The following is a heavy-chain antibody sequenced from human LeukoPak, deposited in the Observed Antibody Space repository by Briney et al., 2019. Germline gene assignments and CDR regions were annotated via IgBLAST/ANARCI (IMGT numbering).Heavy chain of an antibody. V-gene: IGHV1-46*01. D-gene: IGHD1-26*01. Sequence: ASVKVSCKASGYSFTSYYMHWVRQAPAQGLEWMGLINPSGSSTTYAQRFQGRVTMTRDISTSTDYMELTSLTSDDTAMYYCARDNSVGETAWWFDPWGQGTLVTVSS. CDR3: ARDNSVGETAWWFDP. J-gene: IGHJ5*02. CDR2: INPSGSST. CDR1: GYSFTSYY.